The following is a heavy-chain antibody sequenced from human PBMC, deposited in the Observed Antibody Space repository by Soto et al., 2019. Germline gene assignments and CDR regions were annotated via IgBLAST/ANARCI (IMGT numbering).Heavy chain of an antibody. D-gene: IGHD6-19*01. Sequence: SETLSLTCAVSGYSISSGYYLGWIRQPPGKGLEWIGSIYHSGSTYYNPSLKSRVTISVDTFKNQFSLKLSSVTAADTAVYYCAKTSSGWYLAYWGQGTLVTVSS. CDR2: IYHSGST. CDR1: GYSISSGYY. V-gene: IGHV4-38-2*01. J-gene: IGHJ4*02. CDR3: AKTSSGWYLAY.